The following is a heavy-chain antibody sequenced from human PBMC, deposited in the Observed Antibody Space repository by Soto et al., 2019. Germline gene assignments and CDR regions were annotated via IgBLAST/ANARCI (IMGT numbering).Heavy chain of an antibody. CDR3: ARVGGYYDSKIDY. Sequence: GXSXKVSFQGSGVTXTSYAIRLVRQAPGQGLEWMGGIIPIFGTADYAQKFQVRVTISADKSESTAYMELSSLSSDYTAVYYCARVGGYYDSKIDYWGQGPTGTVSS. V-gene: IGHV1-69*06. J-gene: IGHJ4*02. CDR2: IIPIFGTA. CDR1: GVTXTSYA. D-gene: IGHD3-22*01.